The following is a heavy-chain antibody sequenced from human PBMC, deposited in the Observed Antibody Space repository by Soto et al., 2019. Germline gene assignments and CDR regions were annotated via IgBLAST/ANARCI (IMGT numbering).Heavy chain of an antibody. Sequence: HPGGSLRLSCGASGFTFSNCAMSWVRQAPGKGLEWVSGISGTGRSTFYADSVKDRFTISRDNSKNTVYLQMSSLRAEDTAVYFCAKGNTSGWYFFDYWGQGTLVTVSS. V-gene: IGHV3-23*01. CDR2: ISGTGRST. CDR3: AKGNTSGWYFFDY. CDR1: GFTFSNCA. D-gene: IGHD6-19*01. J-gene: IGHJ4*02.